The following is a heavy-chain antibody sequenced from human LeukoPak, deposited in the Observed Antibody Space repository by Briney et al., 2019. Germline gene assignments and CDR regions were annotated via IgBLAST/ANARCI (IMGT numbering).Heavy chain of an antibody. V-gene: IGHV3-7*01. CDR1: GFTFSSYW. D-gene: IGHD6-6*01. J-gene: IGHJ4*02. CDR2: IIQDGSEK. CDR3: ARTPIKRGLVHFDY. Sequence: PGGSLRLSCAASGFTFSSYWMSWVRQAPGKGLEWVANIIQDGSEKYYVDSVKGRFTISRDNAKNSLYLQMNSLRAEDTAVYDCARTPIKRGLVHFDYWGQGTLVTVSS.